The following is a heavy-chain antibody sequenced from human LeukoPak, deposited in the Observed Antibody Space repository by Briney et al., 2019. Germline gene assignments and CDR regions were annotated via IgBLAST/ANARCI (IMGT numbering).Heavy chain of an antibody. Sequence: SETLSPTCTVSGGSISSYYWSWIRQPPGKGLEWIGYIYYSGSTNYNPSLKSRVTISVDTSKNQFSLKLSSVTAADTAVYYCARHQGIVLMVYASYFDYWGQGTLVTVSS. V-gene: IGHV4-59*08. CDR3: ARHQGIVLMVYASYFDY. D-gene: IGHD2-8*01. CDR1: GGSISSYY. CDR2: IYYSGST. J-gene: IGHJ4*02.